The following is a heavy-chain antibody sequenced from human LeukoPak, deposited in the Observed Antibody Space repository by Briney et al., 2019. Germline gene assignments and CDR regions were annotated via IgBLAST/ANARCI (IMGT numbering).Heavy chain of an antibody. CDR2: IYYSGST. J-gene: IGHJ4*02. Sequence: SETLSLTCTVSGGSISSSSYYWGWIRQPPGKGLEWIGSIYYSGSTYYNPSLKSRVTISVDTSKNQFSLKLSPVTAADTAVYYCARHGPSMVRGAPDYWGQGTLVTVSS. CDR3: ARHGPSMVRGAPDY. V-gene: IGHV4-39*01. D-gene: IGHD3-10*01. CDR1: GGSISSSSYY.